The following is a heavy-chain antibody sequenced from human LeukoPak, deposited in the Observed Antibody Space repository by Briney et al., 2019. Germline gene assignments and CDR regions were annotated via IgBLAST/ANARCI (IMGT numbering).Heavy chain of an antibody. V-gene: IGHV3-30-3*01. CDR2: ISYDGSNK. CDR1: GFTFSSYA. J-gene: IGHJ4*02. Sequence: PGGSLRLPCAASGFTFSSYAMHWVRQAPGKGLEWVAVISYDGSNKYYADSVKGRFTISRDNSKNTLYLQMNSLRAEDTAVYYCASSVVTAIDYWGQGTLVTVSS. D-gene: IGHD2-21*02. CDR3: ASSVVTAIDY.